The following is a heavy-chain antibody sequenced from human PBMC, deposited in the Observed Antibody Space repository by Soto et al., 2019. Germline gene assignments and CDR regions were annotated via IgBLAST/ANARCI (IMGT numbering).Heavy chain of an antibody. V-gene: IGHV1-3*04. CDR2: INTGNGNT. CDR1: GYTFTDYA. CDR3: ARFDSYYYSYVMDV. J-gene: IGHJ6*02. D-gene: IGHD3-10*01. Sequence: ASVKVSCKASGYTFTDYAVQWVRQAPGQRLEWMGWINTGNGNTKSSQKFQGRVTITWDTSASTAYMELSSLTSEDTAVYYCARFDSYYYSYVMDVWGQGTTVTVS.